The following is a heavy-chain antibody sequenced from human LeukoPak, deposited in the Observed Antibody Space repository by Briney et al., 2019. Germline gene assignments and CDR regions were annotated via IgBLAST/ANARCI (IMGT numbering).Heavy chain of an antibody. D-gene: IGHD6-13*01. CDR2: IYHSGST. CDR1: GGSISSGGYS. CDR3: ARRHSSSSYGMDV. V-gene: IGHV4-30-2*01. Sequence: TSQTLSLTCAVSGGSISSGGYSWSWIRQPPGKGLEWIGYIYHSGSTNYNPSLKSRVTISVDKSKNQFSLKLSSVTAADTAVYYCARRHSSSSYGMDVWGQGTTVTVSS. J-gene: IGHJ6*02.